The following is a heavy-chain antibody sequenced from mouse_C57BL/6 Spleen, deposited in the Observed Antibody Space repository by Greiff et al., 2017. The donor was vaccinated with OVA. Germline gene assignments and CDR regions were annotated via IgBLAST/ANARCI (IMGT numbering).Heavy chain of an antibody. Sequence: QVQLQQSGAELVRPGASVTLSCKASGYTFTDYEMHWVKQTPVHGLEWIGAIDPETGGTAYNQKFKGKAILTADKSSSTAYMELRSLTSEDSAVYYCTRENYYGLNWYFDVWGTGTTVTVSS. CDR2: IDPETGGT. CDR3: TRENYYGLNWYFDV. V-gene: IGHV1-15*01. CDR1: GYTFTDYE. D-gene: IGHD1-1*01. J-gene: IGHJ1*03.